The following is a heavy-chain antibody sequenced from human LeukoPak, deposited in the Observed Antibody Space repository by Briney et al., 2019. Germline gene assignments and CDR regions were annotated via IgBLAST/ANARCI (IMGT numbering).Heavy chain of an antibody. V-gene: IGHV3-9*01. CDR2: ISWNSGSI. CDR1: GFTFDDYA. D-gene: IGHD4-23*01. Sequence: PGGSLRLSCAASGFTFDDYAMHWVRQAPGKGLEWVSGISWNSGSIGYVDSVKGRFIISRDNAKNSLYLQMNSLRAEDTAIYYCAGFYGGNRLGFDYWGQGTLVTVSS. CDR3: AGFYGGNRLGFDY. J-gene: IGHJ4*02.